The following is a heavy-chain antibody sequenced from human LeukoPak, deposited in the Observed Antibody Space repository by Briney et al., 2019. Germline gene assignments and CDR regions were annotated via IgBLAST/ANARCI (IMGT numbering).Heavy chain of an antibody. CDR2: IYTSGST. Sequence: SETLSLTCTVSGGSIINYYWTWIRQPAGKGLEWIGRIYTSGSTNYNPSLNSRVTMSVDTSKNQFSLKLSSVTAADTAVYYCARSYCSSSSCFYYYHYYMDVWGKGTTVTVSS. D-gene: IGHD2-2*01. CDR3: ARSYCSSSSCFYYYHYYMDV. CDR1: GGSIINYY. V-gene: IGHV4-4*07. J-gene: IGHJ6*03.